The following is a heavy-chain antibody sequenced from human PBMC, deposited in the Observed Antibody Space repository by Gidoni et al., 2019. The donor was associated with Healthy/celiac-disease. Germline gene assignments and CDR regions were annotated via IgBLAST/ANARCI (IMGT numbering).Heavy chain of an antibody. J-gene: IGHJ4*02. Sequence: EVQLVESGGGLVQPGGSLRLSCAASGFTVSSNYMSWVRQAPGKGLEWVSVIYSGGSTYYADSVKGRFTISRDNSKNTLYLQMNSLRAEDTAVYYCARLGRSGYCGGDCYNYWGQGTLVTVSS. CDR1: GFTVSSNY. V-gene: IGHV3-66*02. CDR2: IYSGGST. CDR3: ARLGRSGYCGGDCYNY. D-gene: IGHD2-21*02.